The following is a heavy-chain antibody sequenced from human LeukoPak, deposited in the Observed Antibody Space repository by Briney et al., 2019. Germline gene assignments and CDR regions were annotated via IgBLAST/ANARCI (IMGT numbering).Heavy chain of an antibody. D-gene: IGHD2-2*01. CDR2: VSPYNGYA. Sequence: ASVKVSCKASGYIFTNYGISWVRQAPGQGLEWMGWVSPYNGYAIYTQKFQGRVTMTEDTSTDTAYMELSSLRSEDTAVYYCATTSYCSSTSCYSDYPYYYYGMDVWGQGTTVTVSS. J-gene: IGHJ6*02. V-gene: IGHV1-18*01. CDR3: ATTSYCSSTSCYSDYPYYYYGMDV. CDR1: GYIFTNYG.